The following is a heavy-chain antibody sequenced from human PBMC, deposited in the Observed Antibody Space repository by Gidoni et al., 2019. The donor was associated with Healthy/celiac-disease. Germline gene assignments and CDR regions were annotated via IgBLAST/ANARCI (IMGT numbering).Heavy chain of an antibody. CDR2: IYYSGST. CDR3: ARHGGSGRGKFDP. J-gene: IGHJ5*02. Sequence: QLQLQESGPGLVKPSETLSLTCTVSGGSISSSGYYWGWIRQPPGKGLEWIGSIYYSGSTYYNPSLKSRVTISVDTSKNQFSLKLGSVTAADTAVYYCARHGGSGRGKFDPWGQGTLVTVSS. V-gene: IGHV4-39*01. D-gene: IGHD3-10*01. CDR1: GGSISSSGYY.